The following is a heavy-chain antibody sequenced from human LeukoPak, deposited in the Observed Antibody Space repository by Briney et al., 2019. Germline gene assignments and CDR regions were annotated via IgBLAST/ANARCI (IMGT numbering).Heavy chain of an antibody. D-gene: IGHD3-16*01. CDR3: ARASWVSSTDAVR. V-gene: IGHV3-23*01. J-gene: IGHJ4*02. Sequence: GGSLRLSCAASGFSFSSYAMSWVRQAPARGLEWVSSMKGGGETFYADSVKGRFTLSRDSSRNTVYFQLNNLRVEDTAIYYCARASWVSSTDAVRWGQGTLVTVSS. CDR2: MKGGGET. CDR1: GFSFSSYA.